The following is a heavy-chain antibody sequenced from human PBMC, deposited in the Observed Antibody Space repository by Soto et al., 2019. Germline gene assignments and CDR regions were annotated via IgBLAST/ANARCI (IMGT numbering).Heavy chain of an antibody. Sequence: ASVKVSCKVSGYTLTELSMHWVRQAPGKGLEWMGGFDPEDGETVYAQEFQGRITMTENTSTDTDYMELSSLRSEDAAVYYCATVPMGDYFDYWGQGTLVTVSS. V-gene: IGHV1-24*01. J-gene: IGHJ4*02. CDR2: FDPEDGET. CDR3: ATVPMGDYFDY. CDR1: GYTLTELS. D-gene: IGHD1-26*01.